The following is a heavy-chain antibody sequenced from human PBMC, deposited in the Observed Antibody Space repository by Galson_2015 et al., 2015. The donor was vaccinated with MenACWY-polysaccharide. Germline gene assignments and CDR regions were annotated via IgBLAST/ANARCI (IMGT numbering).Heavy chain of an antibody. CDR3: ARLTTVTPVDY. CDR2: ISGAGHTI. Sequence: SLRLSCAASGFPFSTYEMNWVRQAPGKGLEWILYISGAGHTIYYADSVKGQFNVSSDQAKNLLYLQMNSLRAEDTAVYYCARLTTVTPVDYWGQGTLVTVSS. V-gene: IGHV3-48*03. J-gene: IGHJ4*02. CDR1: GFPFSTYE. D-gene: IGHD4-17*01.